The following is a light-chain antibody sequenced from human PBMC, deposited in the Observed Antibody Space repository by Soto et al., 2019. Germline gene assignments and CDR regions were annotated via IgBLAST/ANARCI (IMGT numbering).Light chain of an antibody. J-gene: IGKJ1*01. V-gene: IGKV3-20*01. CDR2: SAS. CDR3: QHYGSPRT. Sequence: EIVLTQSPGTLSLSPGERATLSCRASQSVNTDFLGWYQQKAGQAPRLLIYSASSRATGIPDRFSGSGSGTDFTLTISRLEPEDFAVYYCQHYGSPRTFGQGTKVEIK. CDR1: QSVNTDF.